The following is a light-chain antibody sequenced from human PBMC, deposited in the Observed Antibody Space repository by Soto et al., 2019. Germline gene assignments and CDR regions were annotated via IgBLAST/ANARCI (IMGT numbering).Light chain of an antibody. CDR1: SSKIGNNY. V-gene: IGLV1-51*01. CDR2: DND. CDR3: GTWDSSLNAYI. J-gene: IGLJ1*01. Sequence: QSVLTQPPSVSAAPGQKVTISCSESSSKIGNNYISWYQQLPGTAPKLLIYDNDKRPSGIPDRFSGSESGTSATLGITGLQTGDEDDYFCGTWDSSLNAYIFGTGTKVTVL.